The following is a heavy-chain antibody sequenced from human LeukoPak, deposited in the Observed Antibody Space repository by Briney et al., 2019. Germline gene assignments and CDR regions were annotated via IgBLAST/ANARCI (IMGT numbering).Heavy chain of an antibody. D-gene: IGHD4-17*01. CDR2: ISGSGGST. CDR3: AKDRYGYGDYVGGAVDY. Sequence: QAGGSLRLSCAASGFTFSNYAMTWVRQAPGKGLEWVSAISGSGGSTYYADSVKGRFTISRDNSKNTLYLQMNSLRAEDTAVYYCAKDRYGYGDYVGGAVDYWGQGTLVTVSS. CDR1: GFTFSNYA. J-gene: IGHJ4*02. V-gene: IGHV3-23*01.